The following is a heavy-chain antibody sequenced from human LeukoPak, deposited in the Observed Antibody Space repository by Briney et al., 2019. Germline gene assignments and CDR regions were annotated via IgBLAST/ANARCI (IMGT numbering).Heavy chain of an antibody. Sequence: ASVKVSCKASGYTLTSYYLHWVRQAPGQGLEWMEIINPTGGDTTYPQKFQGRVTMTRDMSTSTFYMDLSSLRSEDTAVYFCARGLCAGGTCYVMDYWGQGTLVTVSP. D-gene: IGHD2-15*01. J-gene: IGHJ4*02. CDR1: GYTLTSYY. CDR2: INPTGGDT. V-gene: IGHV1-46*01. CDR3: ARGLCAGGTCYVMDY.